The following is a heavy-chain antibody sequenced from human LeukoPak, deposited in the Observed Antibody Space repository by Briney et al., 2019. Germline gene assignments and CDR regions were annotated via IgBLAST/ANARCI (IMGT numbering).Heavy chain of an antibody. D-gene: IGHD6-13*01. V-gene: IGHV3-30*18. CDR3: VEGGSSSWTHMDV. J-gene: IGHJ6*03. Sequence: GGSLRLSCAASGFTFRSYGMHWVRQAAGKGLEWVAVISYDGSYGYYGESVKGRFTFSRDNSKNTLYLQMNGLRAEDTAVYHCVEGGSSSWTHMDVWGKGTTVTVSS. CDR1: GFTFRSYG. CDR2: ISYDGSYG.